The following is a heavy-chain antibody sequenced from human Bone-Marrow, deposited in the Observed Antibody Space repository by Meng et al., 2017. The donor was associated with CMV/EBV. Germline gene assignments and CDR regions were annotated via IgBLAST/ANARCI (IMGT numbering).Heavy chain of an antibody. CDR1: GFPLSTRGVA. D-gene: IGHD2-2*01. J-gene: IGHJ4*02. Sequence: SGPTLAKPTQTLTLTCTFSGFPLSTRGVAVGWIRQPPGKALEWLVLIYWNDDKRYSPSLKSRLTITKDTSKNQVVLTMTNMDPVDTATYYCAHSSHYCSSSTCLRPFDYWGQGTLVTVSS. CDR2: IYWNDDK. CDR3: AHSSHYCSSSTCLRPFDY. V-gene: IGHV2-5*01.